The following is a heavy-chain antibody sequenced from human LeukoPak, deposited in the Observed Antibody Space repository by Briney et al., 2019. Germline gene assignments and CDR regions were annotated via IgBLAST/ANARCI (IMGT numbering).Heavy chain of an antibody. CDR3: ARVVAAAGNYFDY. CDR2: NYHSGST. Sequence: PSETLSLTCAVSGYSISSGYYWGWIRQPPGKGLEWIGSNYHSGSTCYNPSLKSRVTISVDTSKNQFSLKLSSVTAADTAVYYCARVVAAAGNYFDYWGQGTLVTVSS. J-gene: IGHJ4*02. D-gene: IGHD6-13*01. CDR1: GYSISSGYY. V-gene: IGHV4-38-2*01.